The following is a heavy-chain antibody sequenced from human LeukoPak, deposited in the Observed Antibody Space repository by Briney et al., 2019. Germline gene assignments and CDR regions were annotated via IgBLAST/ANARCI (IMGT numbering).Heavy chain of an antibody. Sequence: ASVKVSCKVSGYTLTELSMHWVRQAPGKGLEWMGGFDPEDGETIYAQKFQGRVTMTEDTSTDTAYMELSSLRSEDTAVYYCATGICGRHFCGMDVWGQGTTVTVSS. CDR3: ATGICGRHFCGMDV. J-gene: IGHJ6*02. CDR2: FDPEDGET. CDR1: GYTLTELS. V-gene: IGHV1-24*01. D-gene: IGHD2-21*01.